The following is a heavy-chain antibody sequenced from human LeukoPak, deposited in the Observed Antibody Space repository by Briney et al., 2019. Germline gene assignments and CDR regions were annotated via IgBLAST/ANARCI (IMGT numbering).Heavy chain of an antibody. CDR1: GGSISSYY. CDR2: IYTSGST. V-gene: IGHV4-4*07. Sequence: PSETLSLTCTVSGGSISSYYWSWIRQPAEKGPEWIGRIYTSGSTNYNPSLKSRVTMSVDTSKNQFSLKLSSVTAADTAVYYCAGYYDFWSGYYTYWGQGTLVTVSS. D-gene: IGHD3-3*01. CDR3: AGYYDFWSGYYTY. J-gene: IGHJ4*02.